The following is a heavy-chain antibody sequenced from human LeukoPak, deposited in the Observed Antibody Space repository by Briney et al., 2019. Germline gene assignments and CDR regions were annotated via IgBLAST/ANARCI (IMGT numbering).Heavy chain of an antibody. CDR1: GFAFDEHG. CDR3: ARAPITSPFYFDY. J-gene: IGHJ4*02. V-gene: IGHV3-20*04. Sequence: GGSLRLSCTASGFAFDEHGMSWVRQVPGKGLEWVSGINWSGGSTGYADPLRGRFTISRDNAKDSLYLQMDSLRAEDTALHYCARAPITSPFYFDYWGQGTLVTVSS. D-gene: IGHD2-2*01. CDR2: INWSGGST.